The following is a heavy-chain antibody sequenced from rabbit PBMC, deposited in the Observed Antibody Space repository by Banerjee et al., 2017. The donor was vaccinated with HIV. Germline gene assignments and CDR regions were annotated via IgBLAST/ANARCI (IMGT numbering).Heavy chain of an antibody. Sequence: QQLVESGGGLVKPGASLTLTCKASGFSFSSGYDMCWVRQAPGKGLEWIACIYAGNSGASYYASWAKGRFTISKTSSTTVTLQMTSLTAADTATYFCARGFTGSAGYGYGKTFNLWGPGTLVTVS. J-gene: IGHJ4*01. CDR2: IYAGNSGAS. CDR3: ARGFTGSAGYGYGKTFNL. V-gene: IGHV1S40*01. D-gene: IGHD6-1*01. CDR1: GFSFSSGYD.